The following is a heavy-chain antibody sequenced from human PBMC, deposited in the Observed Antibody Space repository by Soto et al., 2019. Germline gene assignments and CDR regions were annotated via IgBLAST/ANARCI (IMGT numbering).Heavy chain of an antibody. Sequence: QVQLVQSGAEVKKPGSSVKVSCKASGGTFSSYDISWVRQAPEQGLEWMGGIISIFGTADYAQKFQGRVTITADESTSTAYMELSSLRSEDTAVYYCASHSGSSPEGRYYYGMDVWGQGTTVTVSS. V-gene: IGHV1-69*12. CDR2: IISIFGTA. D-gene: IGHD1-26*01. CDR3: ASHSGSSPEGRYYYGMDV. J-gene: IGHJ6*02. CDR1: GGTFSSYD.